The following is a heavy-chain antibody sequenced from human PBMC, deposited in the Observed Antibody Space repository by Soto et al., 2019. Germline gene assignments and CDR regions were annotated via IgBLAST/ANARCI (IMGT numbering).Heavy chain of an antibody. V-gene: IGHV4-4*07. CDR3: ARDGSDSYGLDV. CDR1: GGSISSYY. J-gene: IGHJ6*02. D-gene: IGHD3-10*01. CDR2: IYNGGTT. Sequence: PSETLSLTCTVSGGSISSYYWSWIRQSAGKGLEWIGRIYNGGTTQYNPSLKSRVTMSADTSKNQFSLRLNPVTAADTAVYYCARDGSDSYGLDVWGQGTTVTVSS.